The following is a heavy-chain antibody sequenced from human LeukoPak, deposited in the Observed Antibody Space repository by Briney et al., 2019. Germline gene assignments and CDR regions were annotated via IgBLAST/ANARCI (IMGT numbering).Heavy chain of an antibody. D-gene: IGHD4-17*01. V-gene: IGHV3-15*01. J-gene: IGHJ4*02. CDR2: IKSNTDGGTT. CDR1: GFTFSNAW. CDR3: TSVVHLLYMTTVTRIDY. Sequence: GGSLRLSCAASGFTFSNAWMSWVRQAPGKGLEWVGRIKSNTDGGTTDYAAPVKGRFTISRDDSKNTLYLQMNSLKTEDTAVYYCTSVVHLLYMTTVTRIDYWGQGTLVTVSS.